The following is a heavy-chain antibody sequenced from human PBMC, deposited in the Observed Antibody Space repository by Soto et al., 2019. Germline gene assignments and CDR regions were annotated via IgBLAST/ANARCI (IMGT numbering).Heavy chain of an antibody. D-gene: IGHD3-3*01. CDR2: IYYSGST. J-gene: IGHJ6*03. CDR1: GGSISSSSYY. V-gene: IGHV4-39*01. CDR3: ARHVEGLGDVSRYYDFWSGPKPYYYYMDV. Sequence: SETLSLTCTVSGGSISSSSYYWGWIRQPPGKGLEWIGSIYYSGSTYYNPSLKSRVTISVDTSKNQFSLKLSSVTAADTAVYYCARHVEGLGDVSRYYDFWSGPKPYYYYMDVWGKGTTVTVSS.